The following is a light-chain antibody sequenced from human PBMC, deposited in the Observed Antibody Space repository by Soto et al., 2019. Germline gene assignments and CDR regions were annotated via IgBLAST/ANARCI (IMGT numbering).Light chain of an antibody. CDR1: SSDVGGYNY. CDR2: EVS. V-gene: IGLV2-14*01. Sequence: SALTQPASVSGSPGQSITISCTGTSSDVGGYNYVSWYQQHPGKAPKLMIYEVSHRPSGVSHRFSGSKSANTAPLTISGLQVEYEADYFCGSNSSTTTREVFGTGTKVTVL. J-gene: IGLJ1*01. CDR3: GSNSSTTTREV.